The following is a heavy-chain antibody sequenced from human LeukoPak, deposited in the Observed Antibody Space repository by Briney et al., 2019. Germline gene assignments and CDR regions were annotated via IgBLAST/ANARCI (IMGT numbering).Heavy chain of an antibody. D-gene: IGHD6-19*01. J-gene: IGHJ4*02. V-gene: IGHV3-7*01. CDR3: GYSSGWIFDY. CDR1: GFTFSSYW. Sequence: PGGSLRLSCAASGFTFSSYWMSWVRQAPGMGLEWVANIKQDGSDKHYVDSVKGRFTISRDNAKNSLYLQMNSLRDEDTAVYYRGYSSGWIFDYWGQGTQVTVSS. CDR2: IKQDGSDK.